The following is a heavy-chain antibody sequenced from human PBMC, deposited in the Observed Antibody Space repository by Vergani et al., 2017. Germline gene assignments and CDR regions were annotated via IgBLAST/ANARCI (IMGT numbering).Heavy chain of an antibody. CDR3: YTYYHDY. CDR2: IRSKNDGGTA. V-gene: IGHV3-15*01. J-gene: IGHJ4*02. D-gene: IGHD2-2*02. Sequence: EVQVVESGGGLIKPGGSLRLSCVVSGIIFKNAWINWVRQAPGKGLEWIGRIRSKNDGGTADYAAPLKGRFTISRDDSKDSAFLLVNNLKTEDTAVYFCYTYYHDYWGQGTLVTVSS. CDR1: GIIFKNAW.